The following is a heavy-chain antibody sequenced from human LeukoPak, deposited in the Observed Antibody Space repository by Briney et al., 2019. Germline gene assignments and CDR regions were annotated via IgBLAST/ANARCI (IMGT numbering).Heavy chain of an antibody. CDR3: AAGIDSSGHRDYYYYCMDV. CDR1: GYTFTSYY. CDR2: INPSGGST. V-gene: IGHV1-46*01. J-gene: IGHJ6*03. D-gene: IGHD3-22*01. Sequence: ASVKVSCKASGYTFTSYYMHWVRQAPGQGLEWMGIINPSGGSTSYAQKFQGRVTMTRDMSTSTVYMELSSLRSEDTAVYYCAAGIDSSGHRDYYYYCMDVWGKGTTVTVSS.